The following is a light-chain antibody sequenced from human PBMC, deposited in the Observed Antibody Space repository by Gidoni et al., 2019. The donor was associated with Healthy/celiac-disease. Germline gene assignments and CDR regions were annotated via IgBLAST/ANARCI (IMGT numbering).Light chain of an antibody. J-gene: IGKJ2*01. CDR2: WAS. Sequence: DIVITQSPASLAVSLGERATINCKSSQSVLYSSNNKNYLAWYQQKPGQPPKLLIYWASTRESGVPDRFSGSGSGTDFTLTSSSLQAEDVAVYYCQQYYSTPYTFXXXTKLEIK. V-gene: IGKV4-1*01. CDR3: QQYYSTPYT. CDR1: QSVLYSSNNKNY.